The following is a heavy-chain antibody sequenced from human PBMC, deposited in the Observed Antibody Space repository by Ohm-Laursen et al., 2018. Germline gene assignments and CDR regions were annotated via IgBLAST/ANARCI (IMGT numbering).Heavy chain of an antibody. D-gene: IGHD3-22*01. CDR3: AKNHYYDSSGYYYADY. Sequence: SLRLSCAASGFTFSSYGMHWVRQAPGKGLEWVAVISYDGSNKYYADSVKGRFTISRDNSKNTLYLQMNSLRAEDTAVYYCAKNHYYDSSGYYYADYWDQGTLVTVSS. CDR1: GFTFSSYG. V-gene: IGHV3-30*18. CDR2: ISYDGSNK. J-gene: IGHJ4*02.